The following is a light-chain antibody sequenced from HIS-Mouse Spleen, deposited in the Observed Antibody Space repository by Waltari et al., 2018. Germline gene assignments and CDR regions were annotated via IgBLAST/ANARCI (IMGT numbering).Light chain of an antibody. Sequence: SYELTQPPSVSVSPGQTARITCSGDALPKKYAYWYQQKSGQAPVLVLYGDSKRPSGMPEGGAGSSSGTMATWTISGAQVEDEADYYCYSTDSSGNHRVFGGGTKLTVL. CDR1: ALPKKY. J-gene: IGLJ2*01. CDR3: YSTDSSGNHRV. V-gene: IGLV3-10*01. CDR2: GDS.